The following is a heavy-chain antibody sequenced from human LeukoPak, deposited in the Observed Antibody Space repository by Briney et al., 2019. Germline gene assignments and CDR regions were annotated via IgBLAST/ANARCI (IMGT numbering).Heavy chain of an antibody. CDR1: GFTVSSNY. Sequence: GGSLRLSCAASGFTVSSNYMSWVRQAPGKGLEWVASMNQDGSETYYVDSVKGRFTISRDNAQNSLYLQMIGLRADDTAVYYCARSNQYFASGSGDLWGQGTLVTVSS. CDR3: ARSNQYFASGSGDL. CDR2: MNQDGSET. V-gene: IGHV3-7*05. J-gene: IGHJ5*02. D-gene: IGHD3-10*01.